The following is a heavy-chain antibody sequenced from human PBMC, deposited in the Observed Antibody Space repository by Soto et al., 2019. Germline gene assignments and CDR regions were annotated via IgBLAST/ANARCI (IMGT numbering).Heavy chain of an antibody. Sequence: QVQLHESGPGLVKPSETLSLTCTVSGGSISNFYWSWIRQSPGRGLEWIGYGYMYYSGSTYYNPSRKSRLPNSVDTSKNQISLRLTSVTADDTALYYCARGSLSTETANALDVWGPGTMVTVSS. CDR2: MYYSGST. V-gene: IGHV4-59*01. D-gene: IGHD2-21*02. CDR3: ARGSLSTETANALDV. CDR1: GGSISNFY. J-gene: IGHJ3*01.